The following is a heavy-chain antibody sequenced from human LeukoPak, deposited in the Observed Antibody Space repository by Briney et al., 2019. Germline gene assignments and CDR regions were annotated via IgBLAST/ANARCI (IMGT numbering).Heavy chain of an antibody. CDR2: IIPILGIA. CDR3: ARSSSGGRFDY. CDR1: GGTFSSYA. D-gene: IGHD2-15*01. Sequence: SVKVSCKASGGTFSSYAISWVRQAPGQGLEWMGRIIPILGIANYAQKFQGRVTITADKSTSTAYMELSSLRSEDTAVYYCARSSSGGRFDYWGQGTLVTVSS. J-gene: IGHJ4*02. V-gene: IGHV1-69*04.